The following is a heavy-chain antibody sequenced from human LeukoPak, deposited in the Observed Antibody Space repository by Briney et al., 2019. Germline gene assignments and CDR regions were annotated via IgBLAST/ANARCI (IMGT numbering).Heavy chain of an antibody. Sequence: GASVKVSCKASGYTFTSYYMHWVRQAPGQGLEWMGIINPSGGSTSYAQKFQGRVTMTRDMSTSTVYMELRSLRSDDTAVYYCAGEVGVATINYNYGMDVWGQGTTVTVSS. CDR1: GYTFTSYY. D-gene: IGHD5-12*01. CDR2: INPSGGST. J-gene: IGHJ6*02. V-gene: IGHV1-46*01. CDR3: AGEVGVATINYNYGMDV.